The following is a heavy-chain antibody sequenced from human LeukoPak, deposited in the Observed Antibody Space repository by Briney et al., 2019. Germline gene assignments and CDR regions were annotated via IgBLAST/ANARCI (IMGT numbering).Heavy chain of an antibody. CDR2: INHSGST. D-gene: IGHD2-2*01. Sequence: SETLSLTCAVYGGSFSGYYWSWIRQPPGKGLEWIGEINHSGSTNYNPSLKSRVTISVGTSKNQFSLKLSSVTAADTAVYYCARGYCSSTSCYVPYWFDPWGQGTLVTVSS. CDR1: GGSFSGYY. CDR3: ARGYCSSTSCYVPYWFDP. V-gene: IGHV4-34*01. J-gene: IGHJ5*02.